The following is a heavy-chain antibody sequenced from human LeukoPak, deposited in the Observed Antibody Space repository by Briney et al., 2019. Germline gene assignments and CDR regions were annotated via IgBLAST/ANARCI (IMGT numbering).Heavy chain of an antibody. V-gene: IGHV3-11*01. J-gene: IGHJ4*02. D-gene: IGHD6-19*01. CDR2: ISSSGRTI. CDR1: GFTFSDYY. CDR3: AKDAIRAVAGSNVGGH. Sequence: PGGSLTLSCAASGFTFSDYYMSWIRQAPGKGLEWISYISSSGRTIYYADSVKGRFTISRDNSKNTLYLQMNSLRAEDTAVYYCAKDAIRAVAGSNVGGHWGQGTLVTVSS.